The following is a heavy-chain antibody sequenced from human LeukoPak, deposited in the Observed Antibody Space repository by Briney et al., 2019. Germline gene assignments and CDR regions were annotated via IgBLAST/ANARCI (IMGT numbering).Heavy chain of an antibody. Sequence: GESLKISCKGSGYSFTSYWIGWVRQMPGKGLEWMGIIYPGDSDTRYSPSFQGQVTISADKSISTAHLQWSSLKASDTAMYYCARLQYYDILTGYYNFFDYWGQGTLVTVSS. J-gene: IGHJ4*02. CDR2: IYPGDSDT. CDR3: ARLQYYDILTGYYNFFDY. V-gene: IGHV5-51*01. CDR1: GYSFTSYW. D-gene: IGHD3-9*01.